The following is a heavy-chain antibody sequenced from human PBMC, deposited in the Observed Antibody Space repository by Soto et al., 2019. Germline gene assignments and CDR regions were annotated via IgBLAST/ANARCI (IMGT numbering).Heavy chain of an antibody. CDR3: AGQGYVWGSYRLGY. CDR1: GYTFTSYA. D-gene: IGHD3-16*02. Sequence: ASVKVSCKASGYTFTSYAMHWVRQAPGQRLEWMGWINAGNGNTKYSQKFQGRVTITRDTSASAAYMELSRLRSEDTAVYYCAGQGYVWGSYRLGYWGQGTLVTVSS. J-gene: IGHJ4*02. CDR2: INAGNGNT. V-gene: IGHV1-3*01.